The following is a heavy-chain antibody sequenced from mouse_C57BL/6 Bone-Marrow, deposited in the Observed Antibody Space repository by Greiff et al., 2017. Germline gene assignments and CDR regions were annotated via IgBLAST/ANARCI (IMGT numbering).Heavy chain of an antibody. CDR1: GFTFSSYA. J-gene: IGHJ3*01. CDR2: ISAGGSYT. CDR3: ARYGSSSFAY. Sequence: EVKLVESGGGLVKPGGSLKLSCAASGFTFSSYAMSWVRQTPEKRLEWVATISAGGSYTYYPDNVKGRFTISRDNAKNNLYLQMSHLKSEDTAMYYCARYGSSSFAYWGQGTLVTVSA. V-gene: IGHV5-4*03. D-gene: IGHD1-1*01.